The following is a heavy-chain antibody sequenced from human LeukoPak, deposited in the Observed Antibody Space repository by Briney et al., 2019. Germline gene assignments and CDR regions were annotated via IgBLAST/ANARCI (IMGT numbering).Heavy chain of an antibody. CDR3: ATGGGYSSGWYEDAFDI. CDR1: GYTLTELS. J-gene: IGHJ3*02. Sequence: ASVKVSCKVSGYTLTELSMHWVRQAPGKGLEWMGGFDPEDGETIYAQKFQGRVTMTRDTSTSTVYMELSSLRSEDTAVYYCATGGGYSSGWYEDAFDIWGQGTMVTVSS. V-gene: IGHV1-24*01. D-gene: IGHD6-19*01. CDR2: FDPEDGET.